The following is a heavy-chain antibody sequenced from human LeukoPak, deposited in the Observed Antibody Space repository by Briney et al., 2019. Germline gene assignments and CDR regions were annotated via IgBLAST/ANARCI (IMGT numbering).Heavy chain of an antibody. CDR2: ISYDGSSK. CDR3: ARDNGVLVVLDY. J-gene: IGHJ4*02. CDR1: GFTFSSYA. D-gene: IGHD2-15*01. Sequence: GRSLRLSCAASGFTFSSYAMHWVRQAPGKGLEWVAVISYDGSSKYYADSVKGRFTISRDNSKNTLYLQMNSLRAEDTAVYYCARDNGVLVVLDYWGQGTLVTVSS. V-gene: IGHV3-30-3*01.